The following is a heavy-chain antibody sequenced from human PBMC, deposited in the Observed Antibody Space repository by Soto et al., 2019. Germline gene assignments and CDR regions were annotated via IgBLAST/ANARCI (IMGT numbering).Heavy chain of an antibody. V-gene: IGHV5-51*01. J-gene: IGHJ4*02. Sequence: PGESLKISCKGSGYSFTSYWIAWVRQMPGKGLEWMGIIYPGNSDTRYSPSFQGQVTISADKSINTAYLQWSSLKASDTAMYYCARIDDSGSYLFDYWGQGTPVTAPQ. D-gene: IGHD3-10*01. CDR3: ARIDDSGSYLFDY. CDR1: GYSFTSYW. CDR2: IYPGNSDT.